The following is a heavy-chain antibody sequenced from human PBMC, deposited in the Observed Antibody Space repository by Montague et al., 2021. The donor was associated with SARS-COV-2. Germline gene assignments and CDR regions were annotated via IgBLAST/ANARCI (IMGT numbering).Heavy chain of an antibody. D-gene: IGHD3-3*01. CDR3: ARSSAPSITIFGVGNTYWDFDL. V-gene: IGHV4-31*03. Sequence: TLSLACTVSGGSISSGGYYWSWIRQHPGKGLEWIGYIYYSGSTYYNPSLKSRVTISVDTSKNQFSLKLSSVTAADTAVYYCARSSAPSITIFGVGNTYWDFDLWGRGTLVTVSS. J-gene: IGHJ2*01. CDR2: IYYSGST. CDR1: GGSISSGGYY.